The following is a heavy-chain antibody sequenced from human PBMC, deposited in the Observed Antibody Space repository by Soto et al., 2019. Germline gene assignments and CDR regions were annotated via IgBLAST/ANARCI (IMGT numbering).Heavy chain of an antibody. CDR2: IWYDGSNK. D-gene: IGHD6-13*01. CDR3: ARDQYSSSWDHGAFDI. J-gene: IGHJ3*02. CDR1: GFTFSSYG. Sequence: GGSLRLSCAASGFTFSSYGMHWVRQAPGKGLEWVAVIWYDGSNKYYADSVKGRFTISRDNSKNTLYLQMNSLRAEDTAVYYCARDQYSSSWDHGAFDIWGQGTMVTVSS. V-gene: IGHV3-33*01.